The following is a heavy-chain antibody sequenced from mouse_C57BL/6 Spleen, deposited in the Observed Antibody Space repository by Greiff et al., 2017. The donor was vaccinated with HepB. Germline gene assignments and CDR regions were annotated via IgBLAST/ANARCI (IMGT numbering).Heavy chain of an antibody. J-gene: IGHJ1*03. CDR2: IWSGGST. Sequence: VKLVESGPGLVQPSQSLSITCTVSGFSLTSYGVHWVRQPPGKGLEWLGVIWSGGSTDYNAAFISRLSISKDNSKSQVFFKMNSLQADDTAIYYCAKNRAVVATSYFDVWGTGTTVTVSS. V-gene: IGHV2-4*01. CDR1: GFSLTSYG. D-gene: IGHD1-1*01. CDR3: AKNRAVVATSYFDV.